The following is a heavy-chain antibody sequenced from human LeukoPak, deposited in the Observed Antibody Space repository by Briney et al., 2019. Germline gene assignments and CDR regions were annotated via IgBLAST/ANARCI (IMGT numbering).Heavy chain of an antibody. CDR3: ARHRGDWELDY. CDR2: IYDSGRT. D-gene: IGHD2-21*02. J-gene: IGHJ4*02. CDR1: GGSLSSSSYY. Sequence: SETLSLTCTVSGGSLSSSSYYWRWLRQPPRKGREWIGSIYDSGRTNYRPSIKDRVTISVHTSKNPSSLKLISVTATDTAVSYCARHRGDWELDYWGQGTLVTVSS. V-gene: IGHV4-39*01.